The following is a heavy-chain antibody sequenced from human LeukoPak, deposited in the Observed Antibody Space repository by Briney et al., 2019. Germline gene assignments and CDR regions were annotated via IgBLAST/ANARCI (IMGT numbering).Heavy chain of an antibody. CDR3: ARGTSGNVAVAGMFDP. CDR2: INHSGST. V-gene: IGHV4-34*01. D-gene: IGHD6-19*01. CDR1: GGSFSGYY. Sequence: SETLSLTCAVYGGSFSGYYWSWIRQPPGKGLEWIGEINHSGSTNYNPSLKSRVTISVDTSKNQFSLELSSVTAADTAVYYCARGTSGNVAVAGMFDPWGQGTLVTVSS. J-gene: IGHJ5*02.